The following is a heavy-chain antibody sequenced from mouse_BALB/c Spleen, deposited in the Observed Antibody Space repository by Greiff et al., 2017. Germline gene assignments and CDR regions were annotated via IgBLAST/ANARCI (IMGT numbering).Heavy chain of an antibody. Sequence: VQVVESGAELVKPGASVKLSCKASGYTFTSYYMYWVKQRPGQGLEWIGEINPSNGGTNFNEKFKSKATLTVDKSSSTAYMQLSSLTSEDSAVYYCTRLTTVVEMYYAMDYWGQGTSVTVSS. D-gene: IGHD1-1*01. CDR3: TRLTTVVEMYYAMDY. J-gene: IGHJ4*01. V-gene: IGHV1S81*02. CDR1: GYTFTSYY. CDR2: INPSNGGT.